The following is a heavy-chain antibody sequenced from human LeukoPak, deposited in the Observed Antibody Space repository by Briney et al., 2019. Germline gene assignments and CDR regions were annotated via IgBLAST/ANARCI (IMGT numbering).Heavy chain of an antibody. D-gene: IGHD2-21*02. CDR1: GFTLSGYW. J-gene: IGHJ4*02. Sequence: GGSLRLPCAASGFTLSGYWMHWVRQAPGKGLVWVSRMNSDGTTTTYADSVRGRFTISRDNAKNTLYLQMNSLRAEDTAVYYCARYVVTSACFDSWGQGTLVTVSS. CDR3: ARYVVTSACFDS. CDR2: MNSDGTTT. V-gene: IGHV3-74*01.